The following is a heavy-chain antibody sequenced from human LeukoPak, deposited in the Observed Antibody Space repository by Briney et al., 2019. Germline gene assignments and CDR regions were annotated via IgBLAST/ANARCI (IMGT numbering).Heavy chain of an antibody. Sequence: GGSLRLSCAASGFTFSSYGMSWVRQAPGKGLEWVSGISGSGGSTYYADSVMGRFTISRDNSKNTLYLRMNSLRAEDTAVYYCAKEGGYFDWPFTFDYWGQGTLVTVSS. CDR1: GFTFSSYG. CDR2: ISGSGGST. CDR3: AKEGGYFDWPFTFDY. D-gene: IGHD3-9*01. V-gene: IGHV3-23*01. J-gene: IGHJ4*02.